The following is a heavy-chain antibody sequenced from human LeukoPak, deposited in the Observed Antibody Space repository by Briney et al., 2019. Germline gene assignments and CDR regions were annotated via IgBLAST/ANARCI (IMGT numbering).Heavy chain of an antibody. CDR2: ISAYNGNT. Sequence: ASVKVSCKASGYTFTSYGISWVRQAPGQGLEWMGWISAYNGNTNYAQKLQGRVTMTTDTSTSTAYMELRSLRSDDTVVYYCARGAVAGTASKGGAFDIWGQGTMVTVSS. CDR3: ARGAVAGTASKGGAFDI. J-gene: IGHJ3*02. CDR1: GYTFTSYG. V-gene: IGHV1-18*01. D-gene: IGHD6-19*01.